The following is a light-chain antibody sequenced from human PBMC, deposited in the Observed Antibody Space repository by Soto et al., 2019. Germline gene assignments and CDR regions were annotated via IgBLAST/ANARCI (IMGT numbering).Light chain of an antibody. CDR3: QQYNTWPPTYT. CDR1: QSVSSY. V-gene: IGKV3-15*01. J-gene: IGKJ2*01. CDR2: GAS. Sequence: EIVMTQSPATLSVSPGGRATLSCRASQSVSSYLAWYQQRPGQPPRLLIYGASTRATGIPARFSGSGSGTEFSLTISSLQSEDFAVDYCQQYNTWPPTYTFGQGTKLEIK.